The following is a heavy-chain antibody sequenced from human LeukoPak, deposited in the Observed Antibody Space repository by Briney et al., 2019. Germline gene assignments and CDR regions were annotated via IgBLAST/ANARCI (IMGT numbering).Heavy chain of an antibody. D-gene: IGHD3-16*02. V-gene: IGHV3-23*01. CDR2: ITGSGGTT. J-gene: IGHJ4*02. CDR3: AKGGYSS. CDR1: GFTFSSYV. Sequence: GSLRLSCAASGFTFSSYVMSWVRQAPGKGLEWVSAITGSGGTTCYADFVKGRFTISRDNSKNTLYLQMNGLRAEDTAVYHCAKGGYSSWGQGTRVIVSS.